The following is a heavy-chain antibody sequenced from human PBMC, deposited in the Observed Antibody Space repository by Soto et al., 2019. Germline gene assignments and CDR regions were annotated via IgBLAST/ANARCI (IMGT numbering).Heavy chain of an antibody. V-gene: IGHV4-4*02. CDR2: INHGGST. CDR3: ARVDYGYVAEEIYFFDY. Sequence: QVQLQESGPGLVKPSGTLSLTCAVSGGSISSSNWWSCVRQSPGKGPEWFVGINHGGSTNYNPSLESRVSISVDKSKNQFSLKLTSVTAADTAVYYCARVDYGYVAEEIYFFDYWGQSTLVTVSS. J-gene: IGHJ4*02. D-gene: IGHD5-18*01. CDR1: GGSISSSNW.